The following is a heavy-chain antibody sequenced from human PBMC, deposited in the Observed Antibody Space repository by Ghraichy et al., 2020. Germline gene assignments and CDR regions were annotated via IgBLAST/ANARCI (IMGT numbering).Heavy chain of an antibody. CDR1: GGSISGDNW. D-gene: IGHD2-2*01. CDR2: VSHTGTT. J-gene: IGHJ5*02. CDR3: ATDGFTSAGLPVSWFDP. Sequence: SETLSLTCTVSGGSISGDNWWSWIRQPPGRGLEWIGEVSHTGTTNYNPSLKSRVTMSVDKSSNQFSLRLRSVTAADTAIYYCATDGFTSAGLPVSWFDPGAREPWSPSPQ. V-gene: IGHV4-4*02.